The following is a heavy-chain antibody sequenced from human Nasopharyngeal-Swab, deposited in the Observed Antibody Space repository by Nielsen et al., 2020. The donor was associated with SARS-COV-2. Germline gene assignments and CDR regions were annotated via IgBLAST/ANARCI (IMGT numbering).Heavy chain of an antibody. D-gene: IGHD6-13*01. J-gene: IGHJ1*01. CDR3: ARDNIAAAGSAPEEYFQH. Sequence: WVRQAPGQGLEWMGIINPSGGSTSYAQKFQGRVTMTRDTSTSTVYMELSSLRSEDTAVYYCARDNIAAAGSAPEEYFQHWGQGTLVTVSS. V-gene: IGHV1-46*01. CDR2: INPSGGST.